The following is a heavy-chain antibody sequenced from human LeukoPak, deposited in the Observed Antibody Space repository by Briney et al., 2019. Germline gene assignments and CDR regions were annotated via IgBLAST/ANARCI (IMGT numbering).Heavy chain of an antibody. Sequence: PGGSLRLSCAASGFTFDDYAMHWVRQAPGKGLEWVSGISWNSGSIGYADSVKGRFTISRDNAKNSLYLQMNSLRAEDTALYYCAKDMGRSIAAAGTLFYFQHWGQGTLVTVSS. CDR1: GFTFDDYA. CDR2: ISWNSGSI. D-gene: IGHD6-13*01. J-gene: IGHJ1*01. V-gene: IGHV3-9*01. CDR3: AKDMGRSIAAAGTLFYFQH.